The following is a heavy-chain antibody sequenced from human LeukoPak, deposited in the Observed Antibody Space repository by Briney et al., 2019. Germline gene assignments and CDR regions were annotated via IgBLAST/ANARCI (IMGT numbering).Heavy chain of an antibody. CDR3: ARGFGSSWYYFDH. CDR2: IYSSGST. J-gene: IGHJ4*02. Sequence: SETLSLTCTVSGGSMSDYYWSWIRQPAGKGLEWIGRIYSSGSTIYSPSLKSRVTTSVDTSKNQFSLKLSSVTAADTAVYFCARGFGSSWYYFDHWGQGTLVTVSS. CDR1: GGSMSDYY. D-gene: IGHD6-13*01. V-gene: IGHV4-4*07.